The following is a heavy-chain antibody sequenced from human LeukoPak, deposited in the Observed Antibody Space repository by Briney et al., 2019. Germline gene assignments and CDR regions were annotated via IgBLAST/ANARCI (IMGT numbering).Heavy chain of an antibody. V-gene: IGHV1-18*01. Sequence: ASVKVSCKASGYTFTSYGISWVRQAPGQGLEWMGWNSAYNGNTNYAQKLQGRVTMTTDTPTSTAYMELRSLRSDDTAVYYCARAGQIRYFDWLLYPMDVWGKGTTVTISS. J-gene: IGHJ6*04. CDR2: NSAYNGNT. CDR1: GYTFTSYG. D-gene: IGHD3-9*01. CDR3: ARAGQIRYFDWLLYPMDV.